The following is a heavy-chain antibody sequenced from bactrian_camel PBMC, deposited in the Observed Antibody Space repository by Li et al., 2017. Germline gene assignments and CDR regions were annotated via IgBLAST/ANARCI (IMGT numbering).Heavy chain of an antibody. CDR1: DYSFSRYW. D-gene: IGHD2*01. Sequence: HVQLVESGGGSVQAGESLTLSCEGRDYSFSRYWAWFRQAPGKMREGVATLDRYGGTRYADSVSGRFTISEDKAKHTYYLQMNSLKPEDTAMYYCAAGRGGRWLEETAYMYWGQGTQVTVS. J-gene: IGHJ4*01. V-gene: IGHV3S1*01. CDR3: AAGRGGRWLEETAYMY. CDR2: LDRYGGT.